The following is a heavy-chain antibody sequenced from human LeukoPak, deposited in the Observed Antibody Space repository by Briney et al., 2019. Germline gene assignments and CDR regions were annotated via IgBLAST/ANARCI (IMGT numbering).Heavy chain of an antibody. D-gene: IGHD2-15*01. J-gene: IGHJ4*02. V-gene: IGHV3-7*04. CDR1: GFTFSTYS. Sequence: GGSLRLSCAASGFTFSTYSMNWVRQAPGKGLEWVANIKQDGSEKYYVDSVKGRFTISRDNAKNSLYLQMNSLRAEDTAVYYCARARYCSGGTCRMWDYWGQGTLVTVSS. CDR2: IKQDGSEK. CDR3: ARARYCSGGTCRMWDY.